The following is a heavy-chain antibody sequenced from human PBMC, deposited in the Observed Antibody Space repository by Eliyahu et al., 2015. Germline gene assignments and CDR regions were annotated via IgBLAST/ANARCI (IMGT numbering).Heavy chain of an antibody. Sequence: RHSPGKGLEWVTVISYDGSNKYYADSVKGRFTISRDNSKNTLYLQMNSLRAEDTAVYYCARDLSYSGSPFTFDYWGQGTLVTVSS. V-gene: IGHV3-30*01. D-gene: IGHD1-26*01. CDR2: ISYDGSNK. J-gene: IGHJ4*02. CDR3: ARDLSYSGSPFTFDY.